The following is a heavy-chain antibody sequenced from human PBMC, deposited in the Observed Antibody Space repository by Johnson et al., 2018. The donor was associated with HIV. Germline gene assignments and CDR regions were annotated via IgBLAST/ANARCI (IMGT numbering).Heavy chain of an antibody. Sequence: VQLVESGGGVVQPGRSLRLSCAASGINVSSIYMSWVRQAPGKGLEWVSVLYSGGSTYYADSVKGRFTISRDNSKNTLYLQMNSLRAEDTAVYYCAKDNEDAFDIWGQGTMVTVSS. CDR3: AKDNEDAFDI. CDR1: GINVSSIY. CDR2: LYSGGST. V-gene: IGHV3-66*01. J-gene: IGHJ3*02. D-gene: IGHD1-1*01.